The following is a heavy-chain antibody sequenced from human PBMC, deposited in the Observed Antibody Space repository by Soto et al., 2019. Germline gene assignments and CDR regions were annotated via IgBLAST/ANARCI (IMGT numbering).Heavy chain of an antibody. CDR1: GGSISSGGYY. CDR2: ISYSGST. V-gene: IGHV4-31*03. D-gene: IGHD5-12*01. J-gene: IGHJ5*02. CDR3: ARRDGYSSYGGWFDP. Sequence: SETLSLTCTVSGGSISSGGYYWSWIRQHPGTGLEWIGHISYSGSTYYNTSLKSRVTISVDTSRNQFSLKLRSVTAADTAVYYCARRDGYSSYGGWFDPWGQGTLVTVSS.